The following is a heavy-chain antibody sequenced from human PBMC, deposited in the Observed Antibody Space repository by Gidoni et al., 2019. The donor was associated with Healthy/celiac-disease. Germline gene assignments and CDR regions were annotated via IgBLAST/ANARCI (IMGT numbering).Heavy chain of an antibody. CDR1: GFPFDDYA. D-gene: IGHD6-19*01. V-gene: IGHV3-9*01. CDR2: ISWNSGSI. J-gene: IGHJ3*02. CDR3: AKDSLRGSSGFNAFDI. Sequence: EVQLVESGGGLVQPGRSLRLSCAASGFPFDDYAMHWVRQAPGKGLEWVSGISWNSGSIGYADSVKGRFTISRDNAKNSLYLQMNILRAEDTALYYCAKDSLRGSSGFNAFDIWGQGTMVTVSS.